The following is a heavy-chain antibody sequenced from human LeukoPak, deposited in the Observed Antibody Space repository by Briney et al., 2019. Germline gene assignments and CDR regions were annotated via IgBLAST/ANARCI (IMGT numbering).Heavy chain of an antibody. V-gene: IGHV1-8*01. Sequence: ASMKVSCKASGYSFSSYDINWVRHATGQGLEWMGWMKPNSGNTGYAQKFQGRVTMTRNTSINTAYMELSGLISEDTAVYFCSLEAEGGIRYFDYWGQGTLVTVSS. J-gene: IGHJ4*02. CDR2: MKPNSGNT. CDR1: GYSFSSYD. D-gene: IGHD3-9*01. CDR3: SLEAEGGIRYFDY.